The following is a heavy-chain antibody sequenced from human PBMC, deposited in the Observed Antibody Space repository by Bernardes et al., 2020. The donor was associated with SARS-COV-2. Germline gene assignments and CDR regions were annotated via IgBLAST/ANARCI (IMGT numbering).Heavy chain of an antibody. Sequence: GGSLRLSCAASGFTFRDYTMHWVRQAPGKGLEWVAVIWHDGSREYYVDSVKGRFTISRDNAKNTLFLQMNSLRAEDTAVYYCATAGNYRFDDWGQGTLVTVSS. D-gene: IGHD1-7*01. CDR3: ATAGNYRFDD. CDR1: GFTFRDYT. J-gene: IGHJ4*02. CDR2: IWHDGSRE. V-gene: IGHV3-33*03.